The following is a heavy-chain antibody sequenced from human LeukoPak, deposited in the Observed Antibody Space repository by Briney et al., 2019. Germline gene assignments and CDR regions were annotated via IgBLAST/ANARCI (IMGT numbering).Heavy chain of an antibody. V-gene: IGHV5-51*01. CDR1: GYSFSNYW. Sequence: GESLKISCKGSGYSFSNYWIGWVRQMPRKGLEWMGIIYPGDSDTRYSPSFQGQVTISVDKFISTAYLQWSSVKASDTAMYYCARRGRSGWHFYYFDYWGQGTLVTVSS. D-gene: IGHD6-19*01. CDR3: ARRGRSGWHFYYFDY. CDR2: IYPGDSDT. J-gene: IGHJ4*02.